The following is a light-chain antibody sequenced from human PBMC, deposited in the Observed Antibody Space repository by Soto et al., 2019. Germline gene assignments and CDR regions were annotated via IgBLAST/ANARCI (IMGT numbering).Light chain of an antibody. Sequence: DIQMTQSPSFLSASVGDRVTITCQASQGITNYLNWYQQKPGKAPKLLIYGASNLETGVPSRFSGSGVATDFTFTISSLQAEDIATYFCQQYDSVFTFGQGTRLEIK. J-gene: IGKJ5*01. CDR2: GAS. V-gene: IGKV1-33*01. CDR3: QQYDSVFT. CDR1: QGITNY.